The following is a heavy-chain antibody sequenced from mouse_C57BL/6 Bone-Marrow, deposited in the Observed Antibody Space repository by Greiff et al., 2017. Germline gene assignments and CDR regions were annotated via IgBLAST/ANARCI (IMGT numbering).Heavy chain of an antibody. J-gene: IGHJ3*01. CDR3: AREGYYGSSPWFAY. D-gene: IGHD1-1*01. V-gene: IGHV1-81*01. CDR1: GYTFTSYG. Sequence: LQESGAELARPGASVKLSCKASGYTFTSYGISWVKQRTGQGLEWIGEIYPRSGNTYYNEKFKGKATLTADKSSSTAYMELRSLTSEDSAVYFCAREGYYGSSPWFAYWGQGTLVTVSA. CDR2: IYPRSGNT.